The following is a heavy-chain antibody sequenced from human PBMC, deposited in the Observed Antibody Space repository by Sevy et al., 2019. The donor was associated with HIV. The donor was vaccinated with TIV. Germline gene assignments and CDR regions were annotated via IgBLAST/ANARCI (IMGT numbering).Heavy chain of an antibody. D-gene: IGHD2-21*01. CDR3: ATDTIQEASILWWSPRKLGAFDI. CDR1: GYTLTELS. Sequence: ASVKVSCKVSGYTLTELSMHWVRQAPGKGLEWMGGFDPEDGETIYAQKFQGRVTMTEDTSTDTAYMELSSLRSEDTAVYYCATDTIQEASILWWSPRKLGAFDIWGQGTMVTVSS. CDR2: FDPEDGET. V-gene: IGHV1-24*01. J-gene: IGHJ3*02.